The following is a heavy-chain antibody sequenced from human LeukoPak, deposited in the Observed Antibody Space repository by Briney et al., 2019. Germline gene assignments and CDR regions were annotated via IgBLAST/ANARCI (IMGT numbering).Heavy chain of an antibody. CDR2: AYTSGST. CDR3: ARDGYYYDSSGYYCEAFDI. J-gene: IGHJ3*02. CDR1: GGSISSYY. D-gene: IGHD3-22*01. V-gene: IGHV4-4*07. Sequence: SETLSLTCTVSGGSISSYYWSWIRQPAATGLDLIGRAYTSGSTNYNPSLKSRVTMSVDTSKNQFSLKLSSVTAADTAVYYCARDGYYYDSSGYYCEAFDIWGQGTMVTVSS.